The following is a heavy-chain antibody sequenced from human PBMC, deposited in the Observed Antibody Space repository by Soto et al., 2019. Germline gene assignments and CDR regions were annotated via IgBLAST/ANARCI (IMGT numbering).Heavy chain of an antibody. Sequence: SETLSLTCAVYGGSSSGYYWSWIRQPPGKGLEWIGEINHSGSTNYNPSLKSRVTISVDTSKNQFSLKLSSVTAADTAVYYCARVPSRLWFGGRKVSMDVWGKGTTVT. J-gene: IGHJ6*03. V-gene: IGHV4-34*01. CDR1: GGSSSGYY. CDR3: ARVPSRLWFGGRKVSMDV. CDR2: INHSGST. D-gene: IGHD3-10*01.